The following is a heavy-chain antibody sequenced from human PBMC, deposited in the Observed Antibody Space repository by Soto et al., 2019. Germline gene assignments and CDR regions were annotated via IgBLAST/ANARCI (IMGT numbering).Heavy chain of an antibody. CDR2: IYYSGST. Sequence: SETLSLTCTVSGGSISSSSYYWGWIRQPPGKGLEWIGSIYYSGSTYYNPSLKSRVTISVDTSKNQFSLKLSSVTAADTAVYYCARHRSPYSSSWYRLVYNWFDPWRQGTLVTVSS. V-gene: IGHV4-39*01. D-gene: IGHD6-13*01. CDR1: GGSISSSSYY. CDR3: ARHRSPYSSSWYRLVYNWFDP. J-gene: IGHJ5*02.